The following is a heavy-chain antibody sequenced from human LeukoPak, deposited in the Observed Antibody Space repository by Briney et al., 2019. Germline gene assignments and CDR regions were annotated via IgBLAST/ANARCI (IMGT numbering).Heavy chain of an antibody. CDR2: IYYNGIT. Sequence: SSETLSLTCTVSGGSISSTSYYWGWIRQPPGKGLEWIANIYYNGITYYNPSLKSRVTISVDTSKNQFSLKLSSVTAADTAVYYCARGLMVYAIDYYYYYMDVWGKGTTVTVSS. CDR3: ARGLMVYAIDYYYYYMDV. J-gene: IGHJ6*03. CDR1: GGSISSTSYY. D-gene: IGHD2-8*01. V-gene: IGHV4-39*07.